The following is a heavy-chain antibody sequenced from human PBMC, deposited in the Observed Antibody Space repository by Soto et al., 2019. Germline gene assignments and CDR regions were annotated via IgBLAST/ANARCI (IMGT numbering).Heavy chain of an antibody. J-gene: IGHJ4*02. CDR2: ITRNSGSI. V-gene: IGHV3-9*01. D-gene: IGHD1-1*01. CDR1: GFTFDDYA. CDR3: ARGGSNWNELSDY. Sequence: EVQLVESGGGLVQPGRSLRLSCAASGFTFDDYAMHWVRQAPGKGLEWVSGITRNSGSIGYADSVKGRFTTSRDNARNSLFLQMTSLKVADTAFYYCARGGSNWNELSDYWGQGTLVTVSS.